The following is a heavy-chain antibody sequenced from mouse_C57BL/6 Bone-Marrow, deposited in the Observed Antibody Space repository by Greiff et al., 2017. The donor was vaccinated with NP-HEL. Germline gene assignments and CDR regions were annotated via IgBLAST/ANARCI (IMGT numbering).Heavy chain of an antibody. CDR3: ARGGYGWFAY. V-gene: IGHV1-4*01. D-gene: IGHD2-2*01. CDR1: GYTFTSYT. J-gene: IGHJ3*01. Sequence: QVQLQQSGAELARPGASVKMSCKASGYTFTSYTMHWVKQRPGPGLEWIGYINPSSGYTKYNQKFKDKATLTADKSSSTAYMQLSSLTSEDSAVYYCARGGYGWFAYWGQGTLVTVSA. CDR2: INPSSGYT.